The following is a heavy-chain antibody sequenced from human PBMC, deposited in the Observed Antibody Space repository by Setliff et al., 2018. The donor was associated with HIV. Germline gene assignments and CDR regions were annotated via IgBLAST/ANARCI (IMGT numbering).Heavy chain of an antibody. J-gene: IGHJ3*01. CDR1: GYSISSDYY. V-gene: IGHV4-38-2*01. D-gene: IGHD3-22*01. Sequence: SETLSLTCAVSGYSISSDYYWGWIRQPPGKGLEWIGDISHSGSTYYNPSLKSRFTISMDTSKNQFSLNLSSVTAADTAVYYCGNHFWRDYYDWRDTGAFDLWGKGTMVTASS. CDR2: ISHSGST. CDR3: GNHFWRDYYDWRDTGAFDL.